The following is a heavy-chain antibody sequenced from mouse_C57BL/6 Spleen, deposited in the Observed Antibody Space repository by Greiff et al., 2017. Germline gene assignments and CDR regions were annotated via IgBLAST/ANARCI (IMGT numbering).Heavy chain of an antibody. D-gene: IGHD1-1*01. V-gene: IGHV1-82*01. J-gene: IGHJ2*01. CDR1: GYAFSSSW. CDR3: ARSHYYGSSYDYFDY. Sequence: VQLQQSGPELVKPGASVKISCKASGYAFSSSWMNWVKQRPGKGLEWIGRIYPGDGDTNYNGKLKGKATLTADKSSSTAYMQLSSLTSEDSAVYFCARSHYYGSSYDYFDYWGQGTTLTVSS. CDR2: IYPGDGDT.